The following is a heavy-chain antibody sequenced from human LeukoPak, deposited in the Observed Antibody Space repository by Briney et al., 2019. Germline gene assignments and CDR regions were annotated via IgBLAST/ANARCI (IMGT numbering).Heavy chain of an antibody. J-gene: IGHJ4*02. CDR1: GYSISSGYY. CDR2: IYHSGST. CDR3: ARTPYYYGSGSYPPRKYYFDY. D-gene: IGHD3-10*01. Sequence: PSETLSLTCTVSGYSISSGYYWGWIRQPPGKGLEWIGSIYHSGSTYYNPSLKSRVTISVDTSKNQFSLKLSSVTAADTAVYYCARTPYYYGSGSYPPRKYYFDYWGQGTLVTVSS. V-gene: IGHV4-38-2*02.